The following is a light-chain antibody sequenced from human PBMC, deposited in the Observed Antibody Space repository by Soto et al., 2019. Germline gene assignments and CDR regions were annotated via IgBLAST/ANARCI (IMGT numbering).Light chain of an antibody. V-gene: IGKV1-5*03. Sequence: DIQMTQSPSTLSASVGDRVNITCRASQSISGWLAWYQQKPGTAPKLLIYKTSNLERGVPSRFSGSGSETDFTLTISSLQPDDFATYYCQQYASFSQTFGPGTKVDIK. J-gene: IGKJ1*01. CDR2: KTS. CDR3: QQYASFSQT. CDR1: QSISGW.